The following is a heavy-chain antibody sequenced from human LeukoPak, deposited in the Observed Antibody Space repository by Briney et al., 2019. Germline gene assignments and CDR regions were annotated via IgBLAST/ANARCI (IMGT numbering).Heavy chain of an antibody. D-gene: IGHD3/OR15-3a*01. V-gene: IGHV1-2*02. CDR3: AREGTGRELDY. CDR2: ISPHNGDT. CDR1: GYSFSDHY. J-gene: IGHJ1*01. Sequence: GASVKVSCKAPGYSFSDHYIHWVRQAPGQGLEWMGWISPHNGDTNYEQMFQGRLTLTRDTSISTVYMEVSRLRSDDAAVYYCAREGTGRELDYWGQGTLVTVSS.